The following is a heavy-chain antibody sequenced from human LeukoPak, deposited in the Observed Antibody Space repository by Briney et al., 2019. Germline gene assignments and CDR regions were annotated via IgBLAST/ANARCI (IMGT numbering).Heavy chain of an antibody. CDR1: GGSISSYY. V-gene: IGHV4-59*08. J-gene: IGHJ3*02. CDR3: ARANYYDSSGYSRGAFDI. CDR2: IFHSGST. D-gene: IGHD3-22*01. Sequence: SETLSLTCTVSGGSISSYYWSWIRQPPGKGQEWIGSIFHSGSTYYNPSLKSRVTISVDTSKNQFSLKLSSVTAADTAVYYCARANYYDSSGYSRGAFDIWGQGTMVTVSS.